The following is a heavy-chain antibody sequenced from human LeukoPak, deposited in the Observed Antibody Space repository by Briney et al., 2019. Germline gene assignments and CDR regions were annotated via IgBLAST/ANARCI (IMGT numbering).Heavy chain of an antibody. Sequence: GGSLRLSCAASGFTFSSYAMSWVRQAPGKGLEWVSAISGSGGSTYYADSVKGRFTISRDNSKNTLYLQMNSLRAEDTAVYYCARGSGYFLDFDYWGQGTLVTVSS. CDR1: GFTFSSYA. J-gene: IGHJ4*02. CDR3: ARGSGYFLDFDY. D-gene: IGHD3-22*01. V-gene: IGHV3-23*01. CDR2: ISGSGGST.